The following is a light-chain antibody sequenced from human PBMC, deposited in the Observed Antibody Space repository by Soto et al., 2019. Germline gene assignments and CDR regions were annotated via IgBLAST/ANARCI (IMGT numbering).Light chain of an antibody. J-gene: IGLJ1*01. Sequence: QSVLTQPASVSGSPGQSITISCTGTSSNVGSYNLVSWYQQHPGKAPKLMIFEVNKRPSGVSNRFSGSKSGNTASLTISGLKVEDEADYYCYSSGGSPTYVFGTGTKVTVL. CDR3: YSSGGSPTYV. V-gene: IGLV2-23*02. CDR2: EVN. CDR1: SSNVGSYNL.